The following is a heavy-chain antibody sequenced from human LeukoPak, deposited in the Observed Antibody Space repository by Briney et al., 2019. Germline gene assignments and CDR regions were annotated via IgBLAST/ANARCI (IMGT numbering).Heavy chain of an antibody. D-gene: IGHD6-19*01. V-gene: IGHV3-21*01. CDR2: ISSSSSYI. J-gene: IGHJ4*02. CDR1: GFTFSSYS. Sequence: PGGSLRLSCAASGFTFSSYSMNWVHQAPGKWLEWVSSISSSSSYIYYADSVKGRFTISRDNAKNSLYLQMNSLRAEDMAVYYCARDRIVGTVAGWVFGFDYWGQGTLVTVSS. CDR3: ARDRIVGTVAGWVFGFDY.